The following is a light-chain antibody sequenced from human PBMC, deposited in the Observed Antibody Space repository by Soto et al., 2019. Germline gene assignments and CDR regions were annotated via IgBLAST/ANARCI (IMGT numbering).Light chain of an antibody. CDR2: AAS. J-gene: IGKJ1*01. CDR3: QQYNSYWT. V-gene: IGKV1D-16*01. Sequence: DIQMTHSPSSVSASVGDRVTIAFRSSEDISTWLAWYQQKPGKAPKLLIYAASSLRSGVPSRFSGSGSGTEFTLTISSLQPDDFATYYCQQYNSYWTFGQGTKVDIK. CDR1: EDISTW.